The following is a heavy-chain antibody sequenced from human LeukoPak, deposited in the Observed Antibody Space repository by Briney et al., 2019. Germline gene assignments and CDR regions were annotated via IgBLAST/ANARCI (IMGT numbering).Heavy chain of an antibody. CDR1: GFPFSSHG. V-gene: IGHV3-23*01. D-gene: IGHD3-10*02. CDR3: AELGITMIGGV. CDR2: ISPGGGPT. J-gene: IGHJ6*04. Sequence: GGSLRLSCAGSGFPFSSHGMNWVRQAPGKGLEWVSGISPGGGPTYYADSVKGRFTISRDDSKNTLYLQMNSLRAEDTAVYYCAELGITMIGGVWGKGTTVTISS.